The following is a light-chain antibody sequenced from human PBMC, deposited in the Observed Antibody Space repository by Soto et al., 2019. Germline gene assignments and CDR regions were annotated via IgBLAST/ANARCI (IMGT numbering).Light chain of an antibody. J-gene: IGLJ1*01. CDR3: VSYTTSASYV. V-gene: IGLV2-14*01. Sequence: QSVLTQPDSVSGSPGQSITISCTGTSSDVGNYIFVSWYRQHPGKAPKLMIYDINNRPSGVSNRFSGSKSGNTASLTISGLQAEDEADYYCVSYTTSASYVFGTGTKVTVL. CDR1: SSDVGNYIF. CDR2: DIN.